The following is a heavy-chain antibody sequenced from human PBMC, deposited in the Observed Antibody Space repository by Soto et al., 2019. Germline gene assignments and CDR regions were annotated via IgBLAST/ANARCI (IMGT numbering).Heavy chain of an antibody. D-gene: IGHD2-15*01. CDR2: IYYSGST. CDR3: ARGEGYCSGGSCYAFDI. CDR1: GGSISSYY. V-gene: IGHV4-59*12. J-gene: IGHJ3*02. Sequence: PSETLSLTCTVSGGSISSYYWSWIRQPPGKGLEWIGYIYYSGSTNYNPSLKSRVTISVDTSKNQFSLKLSSVTAADTAVYYCARGEGYCSGGSCYAFDIWGQGTMVTVSS.